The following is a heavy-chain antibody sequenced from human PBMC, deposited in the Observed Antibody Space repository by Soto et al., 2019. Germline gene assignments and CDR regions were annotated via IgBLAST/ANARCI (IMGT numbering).Heavy chain of an antibody. V-gene: IGHV1-2*02. CDR2: INPNSSGS. J-gene: IGHJ6*02. CDR1: QYTFTDYY. Sequence: SVTVSCKASQYTFTDYYVHWVRQAPGQGLEWMGWINPNSSGSNYAQKFQGRVTMTRDTSISTAYMDLSRLRSDDTAMYYCARAVSPSYYGMDVWGQGNTVNVSS. CDR3: ARAVSPSYYGMDV.